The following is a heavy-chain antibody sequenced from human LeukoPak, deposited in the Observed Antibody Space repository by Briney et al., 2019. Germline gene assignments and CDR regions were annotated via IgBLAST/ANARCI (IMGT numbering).Heavy chain of an antibody. CDR1: GGSISSGGYS. V-gene: IGHV4-30-2*01. D-gene: IGHD2-15*01. CDR3: ARGTLGYDY. CDR2: IYHSGST. Sequence: PSETLSPTCAVSGGSISSGGYSWSWIRQPPGKGLEWIGYIYHSGSTYYNPSLKSRVTISVDRSKNQFSLKLSSVAAADTAVYYCARGTLGYDYWGQGTLVTVSS. J-gene: IGHJ4*02.